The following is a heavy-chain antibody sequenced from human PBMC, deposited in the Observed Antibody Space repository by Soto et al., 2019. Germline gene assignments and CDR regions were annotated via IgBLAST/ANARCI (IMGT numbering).Heavy chain of an antibody. CDR2: IWYDGSNK. J-gene: IGHJ3*02. Sequence: QVQLVESGGGVVQPGRSLRLSCAASGFTFSSYGMHWVRQAPGKGLEWVAVIWYDGSNKYYADSVKGRFTISRDNSKNTLYLQMNSLRAEDTAVYYCARDHDYGDYDAFDIWGQGTMVTVSS. V-gene: IGHV3-33*01. CDR1: GFTFSSYG. CDR3: ARDHDYGDYDAFDI. D-gene: IGHD4-17*01.